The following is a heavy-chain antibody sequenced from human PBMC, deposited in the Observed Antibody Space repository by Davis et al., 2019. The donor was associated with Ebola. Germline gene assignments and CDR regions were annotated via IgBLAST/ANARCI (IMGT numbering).Heavy chain of an antibody. D-gene: IGHD6-13*01. CDR2: INPYIGDT. J-gene: IGHJ6*02. Sequence: AASVKVSCKASGYTFTSYVLHWVRQAPGQWLEWVGWINPYIGDTKYSQKFQGRVTITRDTSATTAYMELSSLRSEDTAVYFCARLSSTWSSLYGMDVWGQGTTVTVSS. CDR1: GYTFTSYV. CDR3: ARLSSTWSSLYGMDV. V-gene: IGHV1-3*01.